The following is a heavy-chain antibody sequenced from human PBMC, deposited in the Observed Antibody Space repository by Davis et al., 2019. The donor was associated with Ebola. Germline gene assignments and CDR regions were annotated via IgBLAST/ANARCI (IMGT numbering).Heavy chain of an antibody. Sequence: GESLKTPCAGSAFHLNAYGMHWVRQPPSKELGWLAYIVYDGSAKYNADSVKGRYIISKDDSRNTIYLQINSLTVEDTAIFYCARGYGDHCDHWGQGTPVTVTS. CDR3: ARGYGDHCDH. D-gene: IGHD7-27*01. J-gene: IGHJ4*02. V-gene: IGHV3-33*08. CDR1: AFHLNAYG. CDR2: IVYDGSAK.